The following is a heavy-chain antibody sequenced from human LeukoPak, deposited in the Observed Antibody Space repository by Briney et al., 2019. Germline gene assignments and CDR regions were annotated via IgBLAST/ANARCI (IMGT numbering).Heavy chain of an antibody. J-gene: IGHJ4*02. Sequence: GGSLRLSCAASGFTFSSYAMSWVRQAPGKGLEWVSVIYSGGSTYYADSVKGRFTISRDNAKNSLYLQINSLRPEDTALYYCVKGSAYSSSWYVDWGQGTLVTVSS. V-gene: IGHV3-23*03. CDR3: VKGSAYSSSWYVD. CDR2: IYSGGST. CDR1: GFTFSSYA. D-gene: IGHD6-13*01.